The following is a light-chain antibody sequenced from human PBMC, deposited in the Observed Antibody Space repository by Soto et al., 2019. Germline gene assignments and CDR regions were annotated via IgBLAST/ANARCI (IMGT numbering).Light chain of an antibody. Sequence: IVLTQSPSTLSVSAGERATISCRASQNISGYLTWYQQKPGQAPRLLMYDVSNRATGIPARFSGSGSGTDFTLTISSLEPEDLAVYYCQQRSNWPRTFGQGTKVDIK. CDR2: DVS. J-gene: IGKJ1*01. CDR1: QNISGY. CDR3: QQRSNWPRT. V-gene: IGKV3-11*01.